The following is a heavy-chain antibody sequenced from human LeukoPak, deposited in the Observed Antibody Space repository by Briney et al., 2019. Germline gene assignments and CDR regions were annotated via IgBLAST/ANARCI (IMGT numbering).Heavy chain of an antibody. CDR3: ARDNDYGDYGVRDAFDI. Sequence: SETLSLTCTVSGGSISSSSYYWGWIRQPPGKGLEWIGSIYYSGSTYYNPSLKSRVTISVDTSKNQFSLKLSSVTAADTAVYYCARDNDYGDYGVRDAFDIWGQGTMVTVSS. CDR2: IYYSGST. V-gene: IGHV4-39*07. D-gene: IGHD4-17*01. CDR1: GGSISSSSYY. J-gene: IGHJ3*02.